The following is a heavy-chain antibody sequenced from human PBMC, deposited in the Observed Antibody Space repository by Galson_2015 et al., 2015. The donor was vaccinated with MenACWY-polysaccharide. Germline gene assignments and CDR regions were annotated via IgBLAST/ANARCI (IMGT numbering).Heavy chain of an antibody. CDR2: IYHSGST. Sequence: LRLSCAASGFSLGAWYMGWIRQPPGKGLEWIGSIYHSGSTYYNPSLKSRVTISVDPSKNQFSLKLSSVTAADTAVYYCARVEKYSGSYYILHWGQGTLVTASS. CDR1: GFSLGAWY. J-gene: IGHJ4*02. V-gene: IGHV4-38-2*01. CDR3: ARVEKYSGSYYILH. D-gene: IGHD1-26*01.